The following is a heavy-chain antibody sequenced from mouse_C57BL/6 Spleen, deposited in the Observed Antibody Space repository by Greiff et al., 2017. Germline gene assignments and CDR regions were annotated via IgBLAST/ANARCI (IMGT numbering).Heavy chain of an antibody. V-gene: IGHV5-17*01. Sequence: EVQVVESGGGLVKPGGSLKLSCAASGFTFSDYGMHWVRQAPEQGLEWVAYISSGSSTIYYADTVKGRSTISRDTAKNTLFLQVTRLRSEDTAMYYGARQGSRRAMDGWGQGTSVSVAS. J-gene: IGHJ4*01. D-gene: IGHD1-1*01. CDR3: ARQGSRRAMDG. CDR1: GFTFSDYG. CDR2: ISSGSSTI.